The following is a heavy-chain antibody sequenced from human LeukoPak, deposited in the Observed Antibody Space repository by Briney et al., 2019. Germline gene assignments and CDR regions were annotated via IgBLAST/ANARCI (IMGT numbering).Heavy chain of an antibody. CDR1: GFTFDDYA. CDR2: ISWNSGGI. Sequence: GGSLRLSCAASGFTFDDYAMHWVRQAPGEGLEGVSGISWNSGGIGYADSVKGRFTISRDNAKNSLYLQMNSLSAEDTALYYCARQAAMVHAIDYWGQGTLVTVSS. J-gene: IGHJ4*02. CDR3: ARQAAMVHAIDY. D-gene: IGHD5-18*01. V-gene: IGHV3-9*01.